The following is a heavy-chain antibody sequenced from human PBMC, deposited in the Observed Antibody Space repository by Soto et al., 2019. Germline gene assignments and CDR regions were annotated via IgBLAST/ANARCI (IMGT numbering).Heavy chain of an antibody. CDR2: IYSGGST. Sequence: GGSLRLSCAASGFTFRTYGMNWVRRAPGGGLEWVSVIYSGGSTYYADSVKGRFTISRDNSKNTLYLQMNSLRAEDTAVYYCARGARLVPHLNYWGQGTLVTVSS. CDR1: GFTFRTYG. CDR3: ARGARLVPHLNY. J-gene: IGHJ4*02. D-gene: IGHD2-8*02. V-gene: IGHV3-53*01.